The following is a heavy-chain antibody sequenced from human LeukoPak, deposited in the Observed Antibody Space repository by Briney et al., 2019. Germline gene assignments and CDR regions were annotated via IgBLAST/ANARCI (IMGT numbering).Heavy chain of an antibody. D-gene: IGHD6-19*01. CDR2: INHSGST. CDR1: GGSFSGYY. CDR3: ARGQWPAVAGPTHYSDY. Sequence: PSETLSLTCAVYGGSFSGYYWSWIRQPPGKGLEWIGEINHSGSTNYNPSLKSRVTISVDTSKNQFSLKLSSVTAADTAVYYCARGQWPAVAGPTHYSDYWGQGTLVTVSS. V-gene: IGHV4-34*01. J-gene: IGHJ4*02.